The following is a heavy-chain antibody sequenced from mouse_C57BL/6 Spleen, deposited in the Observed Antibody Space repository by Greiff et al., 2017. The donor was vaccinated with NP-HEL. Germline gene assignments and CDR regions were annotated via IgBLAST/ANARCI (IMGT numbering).Heavy chain of an antibody. CDR3: ARSSSNWDGLDY. Sequence: EVQRVESGPELVKPGASVKISCKASGYSFTGYYMNWVKQSPEKSLEWIGEINPSTGGTTYNQKFKAKATLTVDKSSSTAYMQLKSLTSEDSVVYYCARSSSNWDGLDYWGQGTTLTVSS. CDR1: GYSFTGYY. D-gene: IGHD4-1*01. CDR2: INPSTGGT. V-gene: IGHV1-42*01. J-gene: IGHJ2*01.